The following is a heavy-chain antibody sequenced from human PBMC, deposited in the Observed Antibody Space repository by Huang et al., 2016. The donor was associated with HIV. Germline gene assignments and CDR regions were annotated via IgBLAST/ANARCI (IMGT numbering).Heavy chain of an antibody. CDR2: IRYDGSKN. J-gene: IGHJ4*02. D-gene: IGHD2-2*02. Sequence: QVQLVESGGGVVQPGGSLRLSCAASGLTFSTYGLRWVRQAPGKGLEWVAFIRYDGSKNYYADSVKGRFTISRDNSKNTVYLQMNSLRAEDSAVYYCAKDSTPYTSSYIDYWGQGTLVSVSS. V-gene: IGHV3-30*02. CDR1: GLTFSTYG. CDR3: AKDSTPYTSSYIDY.